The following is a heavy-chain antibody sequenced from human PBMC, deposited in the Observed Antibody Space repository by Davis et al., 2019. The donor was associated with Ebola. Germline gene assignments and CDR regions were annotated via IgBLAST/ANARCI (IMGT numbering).Heavy chain of an antibody. CDR2: INTETGNP. Sequence: AASVKVSCKASGYTFTNYAMNWVRQAPGLGLEWMGWINTETGNPTYAQGFTGRFVFSLDASVSTAYLQISSLKAEDTAVYYCARDRDSSGYSSSIDYWGQGTLVTVSS. V-gene: IGHV7-4-1*02. CDR3: ARDRDSSGYSSSIDY. CDR1: GYTFTNYA. J-gene: IGHJ4*02. D-gene: IGHD3-22*01.